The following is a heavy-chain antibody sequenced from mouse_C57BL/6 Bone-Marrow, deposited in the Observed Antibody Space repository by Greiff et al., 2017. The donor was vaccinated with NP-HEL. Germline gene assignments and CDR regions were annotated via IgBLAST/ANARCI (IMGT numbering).Heavy chain of an antibody. Sequence: QVQLQQSGAELVRPGTSVKVSCKASRYAFTNYLIEWVKQRPGQGLEWIGVINPGSGGTNYNEKFKGKATLTADKSSSTAYMQLSSLTSEDSAVYFCARTGGYYGWGQGTSVTVSS. CDR2: INPGSGGT. CDR1: RYAFTNYL. V-gene: IGHV1-54*01. CDR3: ARTGGYYG. J-gene: IGHJ4*01. D-gene: IGHD1-1*01.